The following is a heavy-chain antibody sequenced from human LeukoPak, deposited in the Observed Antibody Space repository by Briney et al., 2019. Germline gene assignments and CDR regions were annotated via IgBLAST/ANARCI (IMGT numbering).Heavy chain of an antibody. CDR2: ISGSGGST. V-gene: IGHV3-23*01. J-gene: IGHJ4*02. CDR3: AKGSTPSTRCTYDY. Sequence: PGGSLRLSCAACGFTFSRYAMSWVRQAPGKGLEGVSAISGSGGSTYYADSVKGRFTISRDNSKNTLYLQMNSLRAEDTAVYYCAKGSTPSTRCTYDYWGQGTLVTVSS. D-gene: IGHD5/OR15-5a*01. CDR1: GFTFSRYA.